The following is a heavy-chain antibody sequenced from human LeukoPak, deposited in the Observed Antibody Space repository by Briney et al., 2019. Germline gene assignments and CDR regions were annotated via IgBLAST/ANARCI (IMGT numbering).Heavy chain of an antibody. J-gene: IGHJ5*02. Sequence: GRSLRLSCAASGFTFSSYSMNWVRQAPGKGLEWVSSISSSSSYIYYADSVKGRFTISRDNAKNSLYLQMNSLRAEDTAVYYCARPGTAAAGTGWFDPWGQGTLVTVSS. CDR3: ARPGTAAAGTGWFDP. V-gene: IGHV3-21*01. D-gene: IGHD6-13*01. CDR1: GFTFSSYS. CDR2: ISSSSSYI.